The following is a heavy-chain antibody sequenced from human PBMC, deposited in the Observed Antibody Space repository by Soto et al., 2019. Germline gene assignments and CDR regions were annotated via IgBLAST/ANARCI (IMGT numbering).Heavy chain of an antibody. D-gene: IGHD6-19*01. Sequence: ASVKVSCKVSGYTLTELSRRWVRQAPGKGLEWMGGFDPEDGETIYAQKFQGRVTMTEDTSTDTAYMELSSLRSEDTAVYYCATPGIAVALGAFDIWGQGTMVTVSS. CDR2: FDPEDGET. CDR3: ATPGIAVALGAFDI. J-gene: IGHJ3*02. CDR1: GYTLTELS. V-gene: IGHV1-24*01.